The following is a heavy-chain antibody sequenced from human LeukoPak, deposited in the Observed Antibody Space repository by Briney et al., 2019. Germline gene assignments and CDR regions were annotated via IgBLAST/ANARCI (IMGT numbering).Heavy chain of an antibody. J-gene: IGHJ4*02. CDR3: ARGCSGGSCYANFDY. Sequence: ASVKVSCKASGYTFTSYAMHWVRQAPGQRFEWMGWINAGNGNTKYSQEFQGRVTITRDTSASTAYMELSSLRSEDMAVYYCARGCSGGSCYANFDYWGQGTLVTVSS. CDR2: INAGNGNT. D-gene: IGHD2-15*01. CDR1: GYTFTSYA. V-gene: IGHV1-3*03.